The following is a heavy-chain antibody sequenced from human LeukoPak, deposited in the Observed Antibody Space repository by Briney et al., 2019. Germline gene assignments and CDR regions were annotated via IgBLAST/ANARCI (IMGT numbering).Heavy chain of an antibody. V-gene: IGHV3-20*04. CDR1: GFTFDDYG. Sequence: GGSLRLSCAASGFTFDDYGMSWVRQAPGKGLEWVSGINWNGGSTGYADSVKGRFTISRDNAKNSLYLQMNSLRAEDTAVYYCARDDYCSGGSCFSHAFDIWGQGTMVTVSS. CDR3: ARDDYCSGGSCFSHAFDI. J-gene: IGHJ3*02. CDR2: INWNGGST. D-gene: IGHD2-15*01.